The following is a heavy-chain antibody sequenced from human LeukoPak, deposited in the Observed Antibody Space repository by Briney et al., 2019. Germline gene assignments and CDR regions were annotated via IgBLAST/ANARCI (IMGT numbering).Heavy chain of an antibody. CDR1: GGSISSYY. J-gene: IGHJ3*02. V-gene: IGHV4-59*12. CDR3: AREGIRQQLRSSAFDI. D-gene: IGHD6-13*01. CDR2: IYYSGST. Sequence: SETLSLTCTVSGGSISSYYWSWIRQPPGKGLEWIGYIYYSGSTNYNPSLKSRVTISVDTSKNQFSLKLSSVTAADTAVYYCAREGIRQQLRSSAFDIWGQGTMVTVSS.